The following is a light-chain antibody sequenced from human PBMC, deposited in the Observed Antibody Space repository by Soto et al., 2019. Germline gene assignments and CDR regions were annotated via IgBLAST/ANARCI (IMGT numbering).Light chain of an antibody. CDR2: AAS. Sequence: MTQSPLSLPVTPGEPASISCRSSQSLLHSNGYNYLNWYQQKPGKAPELLIYAASYLGNGVPSRFSGSGSGTYFTLTISSLQPEDLATYYCQQSYTTPLTFGGGTKVDIK. CDR3: QQSYTTPLT. V-gene: IGKV1-39*01. J-gene: IGKJ4*01. CDR1: QSLLHSNGYNY.